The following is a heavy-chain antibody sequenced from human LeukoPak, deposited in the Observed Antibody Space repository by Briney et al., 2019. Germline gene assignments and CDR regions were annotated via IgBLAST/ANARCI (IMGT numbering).Heavy chain of an antibody. D-gene: IGHD3-10*01. CDR3: ARVLGGSGSLPYYFDY. CDR1: GFIFDDYG. V-gene: IGHV3-20*04. CDR2: INWNGGST. J-gene: IGHJ4*02. Sequence: GGSLRLSCAASGFIFDDYGMSWVRQAPGKGREWVSGINWNGGSTGYADSVKGRFTISRDNAKNSLYLQMNSLRAEDTALYYCARVLGGSGSLPYYFDYWGQGTLVTVSS.